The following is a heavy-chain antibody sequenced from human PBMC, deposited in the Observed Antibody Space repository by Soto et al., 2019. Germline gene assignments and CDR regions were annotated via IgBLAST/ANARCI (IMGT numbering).Heavy chain of an antibody. V-gene: IGHV3-30*04. CDR2: ISYDGRNK. Sequence: QVQLVESGGGVVQPGRSLRLSCVAYGFTFSDYATHWVRQAPGKGLEWVAAISYDGRNKYYADSVKGRYTISRDDSKNTLYLQMNSLRSEDTSMYYCARAPDGMDVWGQGTTVTVSS. CDR1: GFTFSDYA. J-gene: IGHJ6*02. CDR3: ARAPDGMDV.